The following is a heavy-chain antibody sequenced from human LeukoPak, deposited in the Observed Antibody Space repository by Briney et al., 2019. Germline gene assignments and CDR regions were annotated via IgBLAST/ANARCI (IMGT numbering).Heavy chain of an antibody. V-gene: IGHV4-34*01. Sequence: SETLSLTCAVYGGSFSGYYWSWIRQPPGKGLEWIGEINHSGSTNYNPSLKSRGTISVDTSKNQFSLKLSSVTAADTAVYYCARGQPLTTVITTDAFDIWGQGTMVTVSS. J-gene: IGHJ3*02. CDR2: INHSGST. D-gene: IGHD4-23*01. CDR3: ARGQPLTTVITTDAFDI. CDR1: GGSFSGYY.